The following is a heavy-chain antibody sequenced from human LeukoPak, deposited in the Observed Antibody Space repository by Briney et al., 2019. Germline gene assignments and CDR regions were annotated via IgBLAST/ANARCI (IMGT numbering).Heavy chain of an antibody. J-gene: IGHJ4*02. D-gene: IGHD3-22*01. CDR3: ARVRNYYDSSGYLYYFDY. V-gene: IGHV1-69*13. CDR1: GGTFSSYA. CDR2: IIPIFGTA. Sequence: GASVKVSCKASGGTFSSYAISWVRRAPGQGLEWMGGIIPIFGTANYAQKFQGRVTITADESTSTAYMELSGLRSEDTAVYYCARVRNYYDSSGYLYYFDYWGQGTLVTVSS.